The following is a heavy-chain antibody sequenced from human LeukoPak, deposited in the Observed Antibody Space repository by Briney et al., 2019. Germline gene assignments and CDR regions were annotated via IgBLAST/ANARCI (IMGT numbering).Heavy chain of an antibody. CDR2: ISYDGSNK. CDR3: ARYSRGAYNWFDP. CDR1: GFTFSSYG. J-gene: IGHJ5*02. D-gene: IGHD6-19*01. Sequence: PGRSLRLSCAASGFTFSSYGMHWVRLAPGKGLEWVAVISYDGSNKYYADSVKGRFTISRDNSKNTLYLQMNSLRAEDTAVYYCARYSRGAYNWFDPWGQGTLVTVSS. V-gene: IGHV3-30*03.